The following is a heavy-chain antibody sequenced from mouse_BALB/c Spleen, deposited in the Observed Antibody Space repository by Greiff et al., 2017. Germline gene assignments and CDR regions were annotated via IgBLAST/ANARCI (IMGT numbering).Heavy chain of an antibody. Sequence: VQLQESGAELARPGASVKLSCKASGYTFTSYWMQWVKQRPGQGLEWIGAIYPGDGDTRYTQKFKGKATLTADKSSSTAYMQLSSLASEDSAVYYCATYYGSSYFDYWGQGTTLTVSS. V-gene: IGHV1-87*01. J-gene: IGHJ2*01. CDR1: GYTFTSYW. CDR3: ATYYGSSYFDY. D-gene: IGHD1-1*01. CDR2: IYPGDGDT.